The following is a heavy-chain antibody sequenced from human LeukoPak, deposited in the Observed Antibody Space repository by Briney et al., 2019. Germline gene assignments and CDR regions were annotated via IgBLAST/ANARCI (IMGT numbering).Heavy chain of an antibody. CDR2: IHTSGST. CDR3: ARDVGDTVYYYYGMDV. CDR1: GGSISSGSYY. J-gene: IGHJ6*02. V-gene: IGHV4-61*02. Sequence: SQTLSLICTVSGGSISSGSYYWSWSRQPAGKGLEWIGRIHTSGSTSYNPSLKSRVTISVDTSKNQFSLKLSSVTAADTAVYYCARDVGDTVYYYYGMDVWGQGTTVTVSS. D-gene: IGHD1-26*01.